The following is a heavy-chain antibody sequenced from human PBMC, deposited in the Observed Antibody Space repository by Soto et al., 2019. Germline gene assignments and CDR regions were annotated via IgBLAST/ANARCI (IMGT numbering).Heavy chain of an antibody. CDR3: ARDQQMGYDFWSGYYTGSYYYYGMDV. CDR1: GGSIITYY. D-gene: IGHD3-3*01. J-gene: IGHJ6*02. Sequence: SETLSLTCTVSGGSIITYYWNWIRQPPGKGLEWIGHIYYSGGTNYNPSLRGRVTISGDTSKNQFSLKLNSVTAADTAVYYCARDQQMGYDFWSGYYTGSYYYYGMDVWGQGTTVTVSS. CDR2: IYYSGGT. V-gene: IGHV4-59*01.